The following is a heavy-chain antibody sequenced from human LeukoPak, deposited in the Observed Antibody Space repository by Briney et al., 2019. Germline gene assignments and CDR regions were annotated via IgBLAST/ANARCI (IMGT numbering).Heavy chain of an antibody. CDR3: ARSPYYDFWSGRYMDV. V-gene: IGHV4-34*01. Sequence: SETLSLTCAVYGGSFSGYYWSWIRQPPGKGMEWIGEINHSGSTNYNPSLKSRVTISVDTSKNQFSLKLSSVTAADTAVYYCARSPYYDFWSGRYMDVWGKGTTVTISS. CDR2: INHSGST. CDR1: GGSFSGYY. D-gene: IGHD3-3*01. J-gene: IGHJ6*03.